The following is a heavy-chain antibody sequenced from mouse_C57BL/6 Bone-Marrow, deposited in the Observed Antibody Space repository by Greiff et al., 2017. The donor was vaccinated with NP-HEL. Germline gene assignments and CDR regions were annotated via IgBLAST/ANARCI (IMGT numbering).Heavy chain of an antibody. D-gene: IGHD1-1*01. CDR3: ARHMLYYGSSYWFAY. CDR2: ISSGGSYT. CDR1: GFTFSSYG. Sequence: EVQGVESGGDLVKPGGSLKLSCAASGFTFSSYGMSWVRQTPDKRLEWVATISSGGSYTYYPDSVKGRFTISRDNAKNTLYLQMSSLKSEDTAMYYCARHMLYYGSSYWFAYWGQGTLVTVSA. V-gene: IGHV5-6*01. J-gene: IGHJ3*01.